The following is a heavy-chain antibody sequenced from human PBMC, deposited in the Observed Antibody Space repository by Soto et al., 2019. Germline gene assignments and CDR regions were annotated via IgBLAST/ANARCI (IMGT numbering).Heavy chain of an antibody. D-gene: IGHD2-8*01. J-gene: IGHJ5*02. CDR2: IIPILGTT. Sequence: QVQLLQSGAELREPGSTVTISCSPSGGTFVSSAFAWMRQAPGGRIEWMGGIIPILGTTKYAEKFLGRLTIRADDSSRTAYLELRSLTVDATALYFCAKKNPPGDSNKGWLAPWGQGTLVTVSP. V-gene: IGHV1-69*01. CDR1: GGTFVSSA. CDR3: AKKNPPGDSNKGWLAP.